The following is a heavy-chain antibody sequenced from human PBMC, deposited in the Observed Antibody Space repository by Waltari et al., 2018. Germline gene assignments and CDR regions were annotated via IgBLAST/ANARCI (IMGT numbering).Heavy chain of an antibody. V-gene: IGHV4-38-2*02. CDR3: ARVVYYFDA. J-gene: IGHJ4*02. Sequence: QVQLQESGPGLVKPSETLSLTCSVSGYSISSGYYWGWIRQSPGKGLEWIGSVYKGGGARTTLYNKSLDNRLTLSVDTSKNQFSLKLYSVTAADTAIYYCARVVYYFDAWGQGILVTVSS. CDR1: GYSISSGYY. CDR2: VYKGGGARTT.